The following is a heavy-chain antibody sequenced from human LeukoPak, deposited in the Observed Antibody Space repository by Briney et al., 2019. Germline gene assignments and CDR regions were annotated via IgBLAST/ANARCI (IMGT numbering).Heavy chain of an antibody. CDR3: ARADRLHGGPYLIGP. CDR2: INPNSGRT. D-gene: IGHD2-21*01. V-gene: IGHV1-2*02. J-gene: IGHJ5*02. CDR1: GYTFANYA. Sequence: ASVKVSCKASGYTFANYAITWVRQAPGQGLEWMGWINPNSGRTSSAQKFQGRVTMTRDTSIATVYMEVTWLTSDDTAVYYCARADRLHGGPYLIGPWGQGTLVTVSS.